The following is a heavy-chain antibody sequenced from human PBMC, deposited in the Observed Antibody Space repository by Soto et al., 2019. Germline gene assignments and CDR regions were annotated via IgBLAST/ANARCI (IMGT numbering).Heavy chain of an antibody. D-gene: IGHD3-9*01. J-gene: IGHJ6*02. CDR2: ISGSGGST. Sequence: PGGSLRLSCAASGFTFSSYAMSWVRQAPGKGLEWVSAISGSGGSTYYADSVKGRFTISRDNAKNSLYLQMNSLRAEDKAVYYCARDQRTEVRITKGYYYYGMDVWGQGTTVTVSS. CDR1: GFTFSSYA. CDR3: ARDQRTEVRITKGYYYYGMDV. V-gene: IGHV3-23*01.